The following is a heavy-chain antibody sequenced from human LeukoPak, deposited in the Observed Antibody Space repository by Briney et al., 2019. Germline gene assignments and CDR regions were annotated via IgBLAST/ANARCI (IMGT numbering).Heavy chain of an antibody. CDR3: ARDGHFDY. Sequence: ASVKVSCKASGYTFTGYNMQWLRQAPGQGLEWMGWINPNSGGTNYAQKFQGRVTMTRDTSISTAYMELSRLRSDDAAVYYCARDGHFDYWGQGTLVTVSS. V-gene: IGHV1-2*02. CDR2: INPNSGGT. CDR1: GYTFTGYN. J-gene: IGHJ4*02.